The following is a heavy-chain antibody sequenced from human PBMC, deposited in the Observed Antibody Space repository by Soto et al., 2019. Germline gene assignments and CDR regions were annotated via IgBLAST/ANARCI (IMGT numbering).Heavy chain of an antibody. CDR1: GGTFSSYG. J-gene: IGHJ6*02. D-gene: IGHD3-3*01. V-gene: IGHV1-18*01. CDR2: ISAYNGNT. CDR3: ARDTATIFGVVTEYYYYGMDV. Sequence: ASVKVSCKASGGTFSSYGISWVRQAPGQGLEWMGWISAYNGNTNYAQKLQGRVTMTTDTSTSTAYMELRSLRSDDTAVYYCARDTATIFGVVTEYYYYGMDVWGQGTTVTVSS.